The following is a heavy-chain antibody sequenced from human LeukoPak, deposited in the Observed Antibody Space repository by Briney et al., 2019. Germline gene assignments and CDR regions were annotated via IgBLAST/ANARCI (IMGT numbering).Heavy chain of an antibody. J-gene: IGHJ4*02. D-gene: IGHD5-12*01. V-gene: IGHV4-39*07. CDR3: AREVIVATIFVY. CDR2: IYYSGST. Sequence: SETLSLTCTVSGGSISSSSYYWGWIRQPPGKGLEWIGSIYYSGSTYYNPSLKSRVTISVDTSKNQFSLKLSSVTAADTAVYYCAREVIVATIFVYWGQGTLVTVSS. CDR1: GGSISSSSYY.